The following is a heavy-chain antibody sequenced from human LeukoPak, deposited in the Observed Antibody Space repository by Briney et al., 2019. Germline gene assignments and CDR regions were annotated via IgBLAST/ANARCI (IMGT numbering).Heavy chain of an antibody. V-gene: IGHV3-30-3*01. CDR2: MSHDGLTQ. J-gene: IGHJ4*02. CDR3: ARNNHFDY. Sequence: PGGSLRLSCAASGFTVSSNYMSWVRQAPGKGLEWVAVMSHDGLTQLYAASVRGRFTVARDLSKNTLYLQMNSLTTEDTAVYHCARNNHFDYWGQGTLVTVSS. D-gene: IGHD1/OR15-1a*01. CDR1: GFTVSSNY.